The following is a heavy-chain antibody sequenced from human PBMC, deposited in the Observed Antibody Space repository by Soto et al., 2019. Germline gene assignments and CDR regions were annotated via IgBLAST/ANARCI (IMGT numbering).Heavy chain of an antibody. V-gene: IGHV3-53*02. CDR1: GFTVSSTY. CDR2: IYSGGST. CDR3: ARDPGGWGDNDWFDP. Sequence: VHLVETGGDLIQPGGSLRLSCAASGFTVSSTYMSWVRQAPGKGLEWVSVIYSGGSTYYADSVKGRFTVFRDNSKNTVYLQMNSLRDEDTAVYYCARDPGGWGDNDWFDPWGQGTLVTVSS. J-gene: IGHJ5*02. D-gene: IGHD3-10*01.